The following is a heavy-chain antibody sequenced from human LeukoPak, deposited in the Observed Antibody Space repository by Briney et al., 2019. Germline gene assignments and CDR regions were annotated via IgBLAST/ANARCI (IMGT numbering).Heavy chain of an antibody. D-gene: IGHD3-22*01. CDR2: ISGPGGTT. Sequence: PGGSLRLSCVVSGFTFSTHAMTWVRQAPGKGLERVSDISGPGGTTYYAASVKGRFTISRDNSKNTLFLQMNSLRAEDTAVYYCARDPGLIPFHFMDVWGKGTTVIVSS. J-gene: IGHJ6*03. V-gene: IGHV3-23*01. CDR1: GFTFSTHA. CDR3: ARDPGLIPFHFMDV.